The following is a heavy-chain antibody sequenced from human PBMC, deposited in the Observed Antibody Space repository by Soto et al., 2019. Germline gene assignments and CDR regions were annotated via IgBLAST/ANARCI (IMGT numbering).Heavy chain of an antibody. D-gene: IGHD6-19*01. V-gene: IGHV1-18*01. CDR2: INPYHGNT. CDR3: ARYRGWYQHSWYFDL. J-gene: IGHJ2*01. Sequence: QVQLVQSGAEVKKPGASVKVSCKASGYTFTNYGISWVRQAPGQGLEWMGWINPYHGNTDYAQNLQGRVTMTTDTSTSTAYMELRSLRSDDTAVYYCARYRGWYQHSWYFDLWGRGTLVTVSS. CDR1: GYTFTNYG.